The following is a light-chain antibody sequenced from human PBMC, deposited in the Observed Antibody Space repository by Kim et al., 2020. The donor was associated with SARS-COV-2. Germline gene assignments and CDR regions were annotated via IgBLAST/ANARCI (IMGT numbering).Light chain of an antibody. J-gene: IGLJ3*02. CDR1: KLGDNY. V-gene: IGLV3-1*01. Sequence: SYELTQPPSVSVSPGQTASITCFGDKLGDNYVSWYQQRPGQSPVVVIYQDTNRPSGIPERFSGSNSGNTATLTISGAHAMAEADYYCQAWDSSTAVFGGG. CDR3: QAWDSSTAV. CDR2: QDT.